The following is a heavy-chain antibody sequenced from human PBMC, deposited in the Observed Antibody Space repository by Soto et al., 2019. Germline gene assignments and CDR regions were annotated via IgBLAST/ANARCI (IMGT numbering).Heavy chain of an antibody. Sequence: PGGSLRLSCAASGFTFSNYAMSWVRQAPGKGLEWVSLVSATAGTTYYTDSVKGRFTISRDNSRNTVYLQMNSLRAEVPAFFFFAKGGSFGGILDSWGRGTLVTVSS. CDR1: GFTFSNYA. D-gene: IGHD3-10*01. V-gene: IGHV3-23*01. CDR2: VSATAGTT. J-gene: IGHJ4*02. CDR3: AKGGSFGGILDS.